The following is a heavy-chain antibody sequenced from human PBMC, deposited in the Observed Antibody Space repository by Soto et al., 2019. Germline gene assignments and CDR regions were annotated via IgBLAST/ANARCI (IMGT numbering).Heavy chain of an antibody. CDR3: ARTTTVAGTPEFDY. D-gene: IGHD6-19*01. V-gene: IGHV3-30*03. J-gene: IGHJ4*02. Sequence: GSLRLSCAASGFMFRSYSMNWVRQAPGKGLEWLALISYDGSTKYNADSVKGRFTVSRDNSNNTLYLQLSSLRPEDTAVYYCARTTTVAGTPEFDYWGQGTLVTVSS. CDR2: ISYDGSTK. CDR1: GFMFRSYS.